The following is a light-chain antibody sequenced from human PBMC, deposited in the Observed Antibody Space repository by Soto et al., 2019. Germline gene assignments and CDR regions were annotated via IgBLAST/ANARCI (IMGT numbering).Light chain of an antibody. CDR2: KAS. Sequence: DIQMTQSPSTLSASVGDRATITCRASQSISSWLAWYQQKPGKAPKLLIYKASSLQGGVPSRFSGSGSGTDLTITIKSLQPEDFATYYCQQSFSSPFTFGPGTKVDIK. V-gene: IGKV1-5*03. J-gene: IGKJ3*01. CDR1: QSISSW. CDR3: QQSFSSPFT.